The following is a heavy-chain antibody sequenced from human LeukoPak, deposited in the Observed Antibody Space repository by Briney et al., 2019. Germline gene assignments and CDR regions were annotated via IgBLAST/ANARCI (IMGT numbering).Heavy chain of an antibody. CDR2: IYSGGST. Sequence: GGSLRLSCAASGFTVSSNYMSWVRQAPGKGLEWVSVIYSGGSTYYADSVKGRFTISRDNSKNTLYLQMNSLRAEDTAVYYCARRNYYGSGSYYKSFYYYMDVWGKGTTVAISS. CDR1: GFTVSSNY. V-gene: IGHV3-53*01. D-gene: IGHD3-10*01. J-gene: IGHJ6*03. CDR3: ARRNYYGSGSYYKSFYYYMDV.